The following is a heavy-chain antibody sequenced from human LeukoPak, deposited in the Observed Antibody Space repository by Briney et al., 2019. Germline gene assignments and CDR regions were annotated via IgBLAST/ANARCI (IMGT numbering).Heavy chain of an antibody. Sequence: PGGSLRLSCAASGFTFSSYAMSWLRQAPGKGLEWVSGISGSGGSTYYADSVKGRFTISRDNSKNTLYLQMNSLRAEDTAVYYCAKDQTGVAYYFDYWGQGTLVTVSS. CDR1: GFTFSSYA. V-gene: IGHV3-23*01. CDR3: AKDQTGVAYYFDY. D-gene: IGHD5-12*01. J-gene: IGHJ4*02. CDR2: ISGSGGST.